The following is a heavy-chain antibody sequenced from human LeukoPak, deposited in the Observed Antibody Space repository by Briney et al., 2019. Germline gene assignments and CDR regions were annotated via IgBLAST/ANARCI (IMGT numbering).Heavy chain of an antibody. CDR1: GFTFSSYA. J-gene: IGHJ4*02. CDR2: ISYDGGNK. CDR3: ARDSYYYASGPTFDY. Sequence: SLRLSCAASGFTFSSYAMHWVRQAPGKGLEWLAVISYDGGNKYDADSVKGRFTISRDNSKNTLYLQMNSLRAEDTAVYYCARDSYYYASGPTFDYWGQGTLVTVSS. D-gene: IGHD3-10*01. V-gene: IGHV3-30-3*01.